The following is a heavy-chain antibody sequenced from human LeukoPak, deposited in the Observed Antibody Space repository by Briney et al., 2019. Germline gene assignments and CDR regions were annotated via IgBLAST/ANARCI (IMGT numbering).Heavy chain of an antibody. CDR2: SHYSGTT. Sequence: PSETLSLTCTVSGGAIGSYYWSWIRQPPGKGLEWIGYSHYSGTTSYSPSLESRVTMSVDTSKNQFSLKLSSVTAADTAVYYCARHSAGTTYDYWGQGTLVTVSS. D-gene: IGHD1-7*01. V-gene: IGHV4-59*08. CDR3: ARHSAGTTYDY. J-gene: IGHJ4*02. CDR1: GGAIGSYY.